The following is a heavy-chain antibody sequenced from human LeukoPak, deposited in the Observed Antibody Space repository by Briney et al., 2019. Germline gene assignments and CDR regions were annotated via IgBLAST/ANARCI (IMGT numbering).Heavy chain of an antibody. J-gene: IGHJ6*03. CDR3: ARSGYYYYMDV. CDR2: ISGSGGST. CDR1: GFTFSSYG. V-gene: IGHV3-23*01. Sequence: PGGSLRLSCAASGFTFSSYGMSWVRQAPGKGLEWVSAISGSGGSTYYADSVKGRFTISRDNSRNTLYLQMNSLRAEDTAFYYCARSGYYYYMDVWGKGTTVTVSS. D-gene: IGHD7-27*01.